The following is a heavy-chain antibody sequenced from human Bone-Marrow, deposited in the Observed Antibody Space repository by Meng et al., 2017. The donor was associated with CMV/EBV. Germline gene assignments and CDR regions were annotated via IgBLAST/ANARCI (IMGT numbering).Heavy chain of an antibody. CDR3: ARGTTGYSSSWLYYYGMDV. CDR2: IYYSGST. D-gene: IGHD6-13*01. J-gene: IGHJ6*02. CDR1: GGSISSYY. V-gene: IGHV4-59*01. Sequence: LSCTVSGGSISSYYWSWIRQPPGKGLEWIGYIYYSGSTNYNPSLKSRVTISVDTSKNQFSLKLSSVTAADTAVYYCARGTTGYSSSWLYYYGMDVWGQGTTVTVSS.